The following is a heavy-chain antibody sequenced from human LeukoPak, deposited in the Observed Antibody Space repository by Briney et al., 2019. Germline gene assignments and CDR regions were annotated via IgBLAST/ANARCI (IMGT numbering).Heavy chain of an antibody. CDR3: ARGVFCSSTSCYFPDFDY. Sequence: SETLSLTCTVSGYSISNAYYWGWIRQPPGKGLEWIGSIYGSGTTNYNPSLKSRVTISVDTSKNQFSLKLSSVTAADAAVYYCARGVFCSSTSCYFPDFDYWGQGTLVTVSS. V-gene: IGHV4-38-2*02. J-gene: IGHJ4*02. D-gene: IGHD2-2*01. CDR2: IYGSGTT. CDR1: GYSISNAYY.